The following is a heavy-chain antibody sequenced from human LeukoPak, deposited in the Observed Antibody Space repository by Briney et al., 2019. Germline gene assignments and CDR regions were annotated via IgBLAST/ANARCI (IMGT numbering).Heavy chain of an antibody. Sequence: VGSLRLSCAASGFTFSSYWMSWVRPAPGEGLEWVANIKQDGSEKYYVDSVRGRFTISRDNAKNSLYLQMNSLRAEDTAGYHCARGMTTMTTNFVNYWGQGTLVTVSS. D-gene: IGHD4-17*01. V-gene: IGHV3-7*01. CDR2: IKQDGSEK. CDR3: ARGMTTMTTNFVNY. J-gene: IGHJ4*02. CDR1: GFTFSSYW.